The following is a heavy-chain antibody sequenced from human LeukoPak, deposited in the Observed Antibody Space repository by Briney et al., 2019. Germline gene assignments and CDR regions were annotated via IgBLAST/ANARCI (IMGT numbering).Heavy chain of an antibody. J-gene: IGHJ4*02. CDR3: ARLATDYGGNSPVFGY. D-gene: IGHD4-23*01. CDR1: GYTFTSYY. Sequence: ASVKVSRKASGYTFTSYYIHWVRQAPGQGLEWMGIINPSGGSTTYAQKFQGRVTMTRDTSTSTVYMELSSLRSEDTAVYYCARLATDYGGNSPVFGYWGQGTLVTVSS. CDR2: INPSGGST. V-gene: IGHV1-46*01.